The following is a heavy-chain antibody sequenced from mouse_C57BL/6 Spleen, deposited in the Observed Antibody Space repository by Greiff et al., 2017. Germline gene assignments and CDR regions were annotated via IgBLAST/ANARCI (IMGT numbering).Heavy chain of an antibody. J-gene: IGHJ2*01. CDR1: GYAFSSSW. Sequence: QVQLKQSGPELVKPGASVKISCKASGYAFSSSWMNWVKQRPGKGLEWIGRIYPGDGDTNYNGKFKGKATLTADKSSSTAYMQLSSLTSEDSAVYFCARYYSNLYYFDYWGQGTTLTVSS. V-gene: IGHV1-82*01. CDR2: IYPGDGDT. D-gene: IGHD2-5*01. CDR3: ARYYSNLYYFDY.